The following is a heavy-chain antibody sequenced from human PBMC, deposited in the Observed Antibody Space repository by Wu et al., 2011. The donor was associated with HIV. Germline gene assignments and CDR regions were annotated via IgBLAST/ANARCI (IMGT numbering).Heavy chain of an antibody. CDR2: INPKSGGT. V-gene: IGHV1-2*02. CDR3: ARAASAAGGDY. J-gene: IGHJ4*02. CDR1: GYTFTVYY. Sequence: QVQLVQSGAEVKKPGASVKVSCKTSGYTFTVYYTHWVRQAPGQGLEWMGRINPKSGGTHYAQNFQGRVTMTRDTSISTAYMEMTRLQSDDTAVYYCARAASAAGGDYWGQGTLVTVSS. D-gene: IGHD2-15*01.